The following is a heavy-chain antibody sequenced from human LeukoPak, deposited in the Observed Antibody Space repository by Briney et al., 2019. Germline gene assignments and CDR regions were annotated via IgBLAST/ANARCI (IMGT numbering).Heavy chain of an antibody. CDR3: ARGASIGYCSGGSCYYDY. D-gene: IGHD2-15*01. V-gene: IGHV3-48*01. CDR2: ISSSSSTI. Sequence: PGGSLRLSCAASGFTFSSYSMNWVRQAPGKGPEWVSYISSSSSTIYYADSVKGRFTISRDNAKNSLYLQMNSLRAEDTAVYYCARGASIGYCSGGSCYYDYWGQGTLVTVSS. CDR1: GFTFSSYS. J-gene: IGHJ4*02.